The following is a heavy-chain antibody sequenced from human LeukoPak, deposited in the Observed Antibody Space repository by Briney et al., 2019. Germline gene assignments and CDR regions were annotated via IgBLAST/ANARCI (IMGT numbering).Heavy chain of an antibody. CDR2: IRSKANSYAT. Sequence: GGSLTLSCAASGFTFSGSAMHWVRQASGKGLEWVGRIRSKANSYATAYAASVKGRFTISRDDPKNTAYLQMNSLKTEDTAVYYCTRLDSSGWSDYWGQGTLVTVSS. CDR1: GFTFSGSA. D-gene: IGHD6-19*01. CDR3: TRLDSSGWSDY. V-gene: IGHV3-73*01. J-gene: IGHJ4*02.